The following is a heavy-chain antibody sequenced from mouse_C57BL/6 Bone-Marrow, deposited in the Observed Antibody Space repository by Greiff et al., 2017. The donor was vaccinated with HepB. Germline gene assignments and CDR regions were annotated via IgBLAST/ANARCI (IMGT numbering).Heavy chain of an antibody. J-gene: IGHJ4*01. CDR1: GFTFSSYG. CDR3: ARSPWDGYAMDY. CDR2: ISSGGSYT. V-gene: IGHV5-6*01. D-gene: IGHD4-1*01. Sequence: EVKVVESGGDLVKPGGSLKLSCAASGFTFSSYGMSWVRQTPDKRLEWVATISSGGSYTYYPDSVKGRFTISRDNAKNTLYLQMSSLKAEDTAMYYRARSPWDGYAMDYWGQGTSVTVSS.